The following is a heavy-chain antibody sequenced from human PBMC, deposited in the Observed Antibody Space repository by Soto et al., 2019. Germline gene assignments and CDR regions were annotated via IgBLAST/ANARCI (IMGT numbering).Heavy chain of an antibody. CDR3: ARTTAVPNTLRSRYFFDY. Sequence: SETLSLTCSVSGGSVSNKSYYWSWIRQPPGKRLEWIGYVYYSGSTNYNPSLKSRVTISVDLSKNQFSLRLSSVTTADTALYYCARTTAVPNTLRSRYFFDYWGQGTLVTVSS. J-gene: IGHJ4*02. CDR2: VYYSGST. V-gene: IGHV4-61*01. D-gene: IGHD4-17*01. CDR1: GGSVSNKSYY.